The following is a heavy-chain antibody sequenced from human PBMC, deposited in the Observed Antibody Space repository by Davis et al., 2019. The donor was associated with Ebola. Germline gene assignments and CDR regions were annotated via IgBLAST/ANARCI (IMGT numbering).Heavy chain of an antibody. CDR3: VRDPALVVTGGGWFFGL. J-gene: IGHJ2*01. V-gene: IGHV3-30*03. D-gene: IGHD2-21*02. CDR2: ISYDGSNK. CDR1: GFTFSSYG. Sequence: GESLKISCAASGFTFSSYGMHWVRQAPGKGLERVAVISYDGSNKYYADSVKGRFTISRDNSKNQLYLQMNSLRAEDTAVYYCVRDPALVVTGGGWFFGLWGRGTLVTVSS.